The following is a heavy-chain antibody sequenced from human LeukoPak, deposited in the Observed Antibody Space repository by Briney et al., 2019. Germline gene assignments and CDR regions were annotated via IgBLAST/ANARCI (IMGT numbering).Heavy chain of an antibody. J-gene: IGHJ6*03. CDR3: ARTEKDTIFGVGYYYYMDV. CDR2: IYYSGST. Sequence: SETLSLTCTVSGGSISSYYWNWIRQPPGKGLEWIGYIYYSGSTNYNPSLKSRVTISVDTSKNQFSLKLSSVTAADTAVYYCARTEKDTIFGVGYYYYMDVWGKGTTVTVSS. D-gene: IGHD3-3*01. CDR1: GGSISSYY. V-gene: IGHV4-59*01.